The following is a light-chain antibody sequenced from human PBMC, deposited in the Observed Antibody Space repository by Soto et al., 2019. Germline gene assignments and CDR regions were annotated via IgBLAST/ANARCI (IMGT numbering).Light chain of an antibody. CDR1: SSNIGSNT. J-gene: IGLJ3*02. CDR2: SNN. CDR3: AAWDDGLNGPG. V-gene: IGLV1-44*01. Sequence: QSVLTQPPSASGTPGQRVTISCSGSSSNIGSNTVNWYQQLPGTAPKLLIYSNNQRPSGVPDRFSGSKSGTSASLAISGLQSEDEAYYYCAAWDDGLNGPGFGGGTKLTV.